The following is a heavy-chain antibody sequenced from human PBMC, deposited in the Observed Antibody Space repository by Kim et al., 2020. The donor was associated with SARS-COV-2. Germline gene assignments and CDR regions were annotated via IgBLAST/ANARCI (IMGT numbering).Heavy chain of an antibody. CDR2: IYYSGST. Sequence: SETLSLTCTVSGGSISSYYWSWIRQPPGKGLEWIGYIYYSGSTNYNPSLQSRVTISVDTSKNQFSLKLSSVTAADTAVYYCARAKEIFGVFGTSQHFDYWGHGTLVTVSS. CDR3: ARAKEIFGVFGTSQHFDY. CDR1: GGSISSYY. V-gene: IGHV4-59*13. D-gene: IGHD3-3*01. J-gene: IGHJ4*01.